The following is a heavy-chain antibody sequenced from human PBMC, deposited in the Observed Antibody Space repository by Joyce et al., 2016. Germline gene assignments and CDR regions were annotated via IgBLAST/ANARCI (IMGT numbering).Heavy chain of an antibody. Sequence: QFLLVQSGAAVKRPGSSLRVSCKSSGGDFSNYTVNWVRQAPGQRLEWMGWIIPFFGAAKYAEDFQGRVTLTADQSTRTAYLELSSLTSADTAVYYCARGGTSSDHYFFYTLDVWGPGTTVIVSS. CDR3: ARGGTSSDHYFFYTLDV. V-gene: IGHV1-69*12. J-gene: IGHJ6*02. CDR2: IIPFFGAA. CDR1: GGDFSNYT. D-gene: IGHD1-14*01.